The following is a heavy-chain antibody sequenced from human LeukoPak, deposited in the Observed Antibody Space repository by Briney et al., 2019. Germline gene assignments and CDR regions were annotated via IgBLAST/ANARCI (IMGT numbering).Heavy chain of an antibody. CDR1: GDSINSLDL. D-gene: IGHD3-22*01. V-gene: IGHV4-4*02. CDR3: AGLVGRYSSGLYYYYFDY. Sequence: SETLSLTCTVSGDSINSLDLWSWVRQPPGKGLEWIGEMYLSGTTHSNPSVKSRVTISIDKSKNQFFLNLSSATAADTAVYYCAGLVGRYSSGLYYYYFDYWGQGTLVTVSS. J-gene: IGHJ4*02. CDR2: MYLSGTT.